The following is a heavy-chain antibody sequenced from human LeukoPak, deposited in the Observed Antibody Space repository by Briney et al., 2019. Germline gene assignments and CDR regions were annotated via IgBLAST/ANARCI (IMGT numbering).Heavy chain of an antibody. Sequence: SGGSLRLSCAASGFTVSSNYMSWVRQAPGKGLEWVSVIYSGGSTYYADSVKGRFTISKDNSKNTLYLQMNGLRAEDTAVYYCARVRGSGSYFWDWGQGTLVTVPS. CDR2: IYSGGST. CDR1: GFTVSSNY. D-gene: IGHD3-10*01. CDR3: ARVRGSGSYFWD. V-gene: IGHV3-53*01. J-gene: IGHJ4*02.